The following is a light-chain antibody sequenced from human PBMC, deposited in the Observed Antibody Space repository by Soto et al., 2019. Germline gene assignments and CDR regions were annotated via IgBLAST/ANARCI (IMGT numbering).Light chain of an antibody. V-gene: IGKV3D-15*01. CDR1: QSVSNN. CDR3: QHYNNWPLT. CDR2: GAS. Sequence: EIVLTQSPGTLSLSPWERATLSCRASQSVSNNLAWYQQKPGQAPRLLIYGASTRATGIPARFSGSGSGTDFTLTISSLQSEDFAVYYCQHYNNWPLTFGGGTKVDI. J-gene: IGKJ4*01.